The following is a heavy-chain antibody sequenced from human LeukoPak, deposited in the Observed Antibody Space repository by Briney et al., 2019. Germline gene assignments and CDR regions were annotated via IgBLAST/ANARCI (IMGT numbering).Heavy chain of an antibody. Sequence: GGSLRLSCTGSGLTFGDYTLSWVRQAPGRGLEWVGFISSKGCGGTTAYAPAAEGRFTISREDSKSIASLQVKSLKTEDRSVYFCSVGSRGTYIPTFDLWGQGTLVTVSS. CDR2: ISSKGCGGTT. V-gene: IGHV3-49*04. J-gene: IGHJ5*02. CDR3: SVGSRGTYIPTFDL. D-gene: IGHD1-26*01. CDR1: GLTFGDYT.